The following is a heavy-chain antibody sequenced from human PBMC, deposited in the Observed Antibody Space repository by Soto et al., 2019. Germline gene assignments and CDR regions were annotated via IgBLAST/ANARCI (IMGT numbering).Heavy chain of an antibody. CDR1: GFTFSSYA. J-gene: IGHJ4*02. Sequence: EVQLLESGGGLVQPGGSLRLSCAASGFTFSSYAMSWVHQAPGKGLEWVSVISGSGGSTYYADSVTGRFTISRDNSKNTLYLQMNSLRAEDTAVSYCARRTSGWYLDYWGQGTLVTVSS. CDR2: ISGSGGST. V-gene: IGHV3-23*01. D-gene: IGHD6-19*01. CDR3: ARRTSGWYLDY.